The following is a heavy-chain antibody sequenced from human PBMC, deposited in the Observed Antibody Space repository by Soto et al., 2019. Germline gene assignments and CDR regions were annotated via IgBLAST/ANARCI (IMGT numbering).Heavy chain of an antibody. CDR1: GGSFSGYY. CDR2: INHSGST. Sequence: SETLSLTCAVYGGSFSGYYWSWIRQPPGKGLEWIGEINHSGSTNYNPSLKSRVTISVDTSKNQFSLKLSSVTAADTAVYYCARGITIFGVVIRGFDPWGQGTLVTVPQ. D-gene: IGHD3-3*01. J-gene: IGHJ5*02. CDR3: ARGITIFGVVIRGFDP. V-gene: IGHV4-34*01.